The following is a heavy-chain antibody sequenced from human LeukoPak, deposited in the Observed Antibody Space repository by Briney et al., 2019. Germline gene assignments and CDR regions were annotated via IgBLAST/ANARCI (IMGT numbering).Heavy chain of an antibody. CDR2: ISTSGDST. V-gene: IGHV3-23*01. D-gene: IGHD3-10*01. J-gene: IGHJ1*01. CDR1: GFTFNSYG. Sequence: PGGTLRLSCAASGFTFNSYGMSWVRQAPGKGLEWVSAISTSGDSTYYADSVKGRFTISRDNSKNTLYLQMNSLRADDTAVHYCAKRFGYGSGEEYFQHWGQGTLVIVSS. CDR3: AKRFGYGSGEEYFQH.